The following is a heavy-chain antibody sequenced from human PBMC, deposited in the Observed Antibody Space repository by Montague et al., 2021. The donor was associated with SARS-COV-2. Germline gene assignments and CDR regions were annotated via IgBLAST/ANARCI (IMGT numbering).Heavy chain of an antibody. CDR1: GFTFSSYE. V-gene: IGHV3-48*03. Sequence: SLRLSCAASGFTFSSYEMNWVRQAPGKGLEWVSYVSSNGSAIYYADSVKGRFTISRDNAKNSLYLQMNSLRAEDTAVYYCARGVAWRKIWLLYYYYGMDVWGQGTTVTVSS. CDR2: VSSNGSAI. CDR3: ARGVAWRKIWLLYYYYGMDV. D-gene: IGHD5-18*01. J-gene: IGHJ6*02.